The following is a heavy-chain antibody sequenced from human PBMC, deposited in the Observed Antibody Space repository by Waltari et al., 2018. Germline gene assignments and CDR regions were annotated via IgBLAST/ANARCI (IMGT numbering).Heavy chain of an antibody. CDR3: MRDQRSTVLD. V-gene: IGHV4-39*07. J-gene: IGHJ4*02. D-gene: IGHD1-1*01. Sequence: QLQLQESGPGLVKPSETLSLTCTVSGGSISNGDYHWGWVHQPPGKGLEWISTIHYTGSTYYNPSLKSRLTISVDTSKNQFSLKLSSVTAADTAVYHCMRDQRSTVLDWGQGTLVTVSS. CDR2: IHYTGST. CDR1: GGSISNGDYH.